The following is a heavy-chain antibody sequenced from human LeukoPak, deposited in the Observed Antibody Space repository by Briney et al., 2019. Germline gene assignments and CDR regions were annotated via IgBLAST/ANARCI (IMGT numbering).Heavy chain of an antibody. V-gene: IGHV3-48*03. CDR3: ARGGTTFEH. D-gene: IGHD1-1*01. CDR2: ISSSGSTI. Sequence: GGSLRLSCAASGFTFSSYEMNWVRQAPGKGLEWVSYISSSGSTIYYADSVKGRFTISRDNAKNSLHLQMNSLSAEDTAVYYCARGGTTFEHWGQGTLVTVSS. J-gene: IGHJ4*02. CDR1: GFTFSSYE.